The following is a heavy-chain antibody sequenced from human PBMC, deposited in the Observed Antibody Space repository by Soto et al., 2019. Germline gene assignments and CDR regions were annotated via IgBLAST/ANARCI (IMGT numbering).Heavy chain of an antibody. J-gene: IGHJ4*01. CDR2: FHSSGAT. CDR1: GGSISSADYY. CDR3: ASIWFGDFDY. D-gene: IGHD3-10*01. V-gene: IGHV4-30-4*01. Sequence: SETLSLTCTVSGGSISSADYYWSWIRQPPGKGLEWIGYFHSSGATYKDPSLKSRVTMSVDTSKNQISLKLDSVTAADTAVYYCASIWFGDFDYWGHGTLVT.